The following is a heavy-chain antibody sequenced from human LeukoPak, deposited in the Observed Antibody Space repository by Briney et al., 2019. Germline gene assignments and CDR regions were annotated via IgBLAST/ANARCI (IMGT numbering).Heavy chain of an antibody. CDR1: GYTFTSYY. D-gene: IGHD3-22*01. Sequence: ASVKVSCKASGYTFTSYYMHWVRQAPGQGLEWMGIINPSGGSTTYAQKFQGRVAMTRDTSTSRVYMEVNSLRAEDTAVYYCARDPNYYDSSGYWVYWGQGTLVTVSS. CDR2: INPSGGST. J-gene: IGHJ4*02. CDR3: ARDPNYYDSSGYWVY. V-gene: IGHV1-46*01.